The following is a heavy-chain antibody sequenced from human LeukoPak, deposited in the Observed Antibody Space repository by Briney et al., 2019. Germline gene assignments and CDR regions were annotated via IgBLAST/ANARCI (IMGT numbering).Heavy chain of an antibody. Sequence: SETLSLTCSVAGGSISSYYWSWIRQPPGKGLEWIGYIYYSGSTNYNPSLKSRVTISVDTSKNQFSLKLSSVTAADTAVYYCARERWTAQYQLLSYWYFDLWGRGTLVTVSS. J-gene: IGHJ2*01. CDR3: ARERWTAQYQLLSYWYFDL. D-gene: IGHD2-2*01. CDR2: IYYSGST. CDR1: GGSISSYY. V-gene: IGHV4-59*01.